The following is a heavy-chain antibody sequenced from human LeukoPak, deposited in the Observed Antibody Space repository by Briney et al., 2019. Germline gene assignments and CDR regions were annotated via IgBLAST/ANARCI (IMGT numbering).Heavy chain of an antibody. CDR1: GGSFSGYY. D-gene: IGHD6-13*01. J-gene: IGHJ3*02. V-gene: IGHV4-34*01. CDR3: ARDLEIYSSSWGNGAFDI. CDR2: INHSGST. Sequence: SETLSLTCAVYGGSFSGYYWSWIRQPPGKGLEWIGEINHSGSTNYNPSLKSRVTISVDTSKNQFSLKLSSVTAADTAVYYCARDLEIYSSSWGNGAFDIWGQGTMVTVSS.